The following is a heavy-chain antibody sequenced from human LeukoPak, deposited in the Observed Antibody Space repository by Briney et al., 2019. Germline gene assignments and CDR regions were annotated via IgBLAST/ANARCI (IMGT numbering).Heavy chain of an antibody. D-gene: IGHD3-22*01. J-gene: IGHJ1*01. V-gene: IGHV3-21*01. CDR2: ISSSSSYI. CDR1: GFTFSSYS. CDR3: ARDPDSSGYSTFQD. Sequence: GGSLRLSCAASGFTFSSYSMNWVRQAPGKGLEWVSSISSSSSYIYYADSVKGRFTISRDNAKNTLYLQMNSLRAEDTAVYYCARDPDSSGYSTFQDWGQGTLVTVSS.